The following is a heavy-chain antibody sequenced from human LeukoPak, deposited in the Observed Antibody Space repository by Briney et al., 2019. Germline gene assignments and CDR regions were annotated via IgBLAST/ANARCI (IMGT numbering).Heavy chain of an antibody. D-gene: IGHD6-19*01. CDR2: TGGSDDNT. J-gene: IGHJ4*02. CDR1: GFIFNGDA. CDR3: TKDLMTGFSSGWYLAF. V-gene: IGHV3-23*01. Sequence: PGGSLRLSCEGSGFIFNGDAMSWVRQAPGKGLEWVAVTGGSDDNTHYADSVKGRFSISRDTSENRLFLQMNSLRPDDSALYYYTKDLMTGFSSGWYLAFWGQGSLVTVSS.